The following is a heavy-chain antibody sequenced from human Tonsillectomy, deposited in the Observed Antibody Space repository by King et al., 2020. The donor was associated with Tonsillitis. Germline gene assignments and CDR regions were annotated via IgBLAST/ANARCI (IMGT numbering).Heavy chain of an antibody. D-gene: IGHD2-21*01. CDR2: IRITGNT. CDR1: GDSIGNFY. V-gene: IGHV4-4*07. J-gene: IGHJ5*02. CDR3: ARDWGGPEGDWFDP. Sequence: VQLQESGPGLVKPSETLSLTCHVSGDSIGNFYWSWIRQPAGKGLEWIGYIRITGNTKYNPSLESRVTMSLDKSKNQFSLRLNSVTAADTALYYCARDWGGPEGDWFDPWGQGILVTVSS.